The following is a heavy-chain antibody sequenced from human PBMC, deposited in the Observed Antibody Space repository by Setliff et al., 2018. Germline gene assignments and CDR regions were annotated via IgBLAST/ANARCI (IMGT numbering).Heavy chain of an antibody. V-gene: IGHV3-7*01. CDR2: IKEDGSEK. J-gene: IGHJ3*01. Sequence: PGGSLRLSCAASRFTFSNYWMSWVRQAPGKGLEWVANIKEDGSEKYYGDSVKGRFTISRDNAKNSLDLQMNSLRGEDTAVYYCVRDRWKVIVNRGDDAFDLWGQGAMVTVSS. D-gene: IGHD3-22*01. CDR3: VRDRWKVIVNRGDDAFDL. CDR1: RFTFSNYW.